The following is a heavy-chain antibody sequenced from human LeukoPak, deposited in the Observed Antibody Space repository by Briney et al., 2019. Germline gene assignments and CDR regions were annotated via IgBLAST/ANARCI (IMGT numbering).Heavy chain of an antibody. Sequence: PGGSLRLSCAASGFTFSNYEMHWVRQAPGKGLEWVSYISSSGSDIYYADSVKGRFTISRDNAKNSLYLHMNSLRAEDTAVYYCARNLPQYYYDSSGHYFTLWGQGTLVTVSS. CDR2: ISSSGSDI. V-gene: IGHV3-48*03. D-gene: IGHD3-22*01. J-gene: IGHJ4*02. CDR1: GFTFSNYE. CDR3: ARNLPQYYYDSSGHYFTL.